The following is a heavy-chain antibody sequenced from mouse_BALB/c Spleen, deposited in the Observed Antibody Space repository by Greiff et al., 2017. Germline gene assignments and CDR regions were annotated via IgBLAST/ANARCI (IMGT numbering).Heavy chain of an antibody. CDR3: ARSNYGSSYDYAMDY. Sequence: VQLKQSGPDLVKPSQSLSLTCTVTGYSITSGYSWHWIRQFPGNKLEWMGYIHYSGSTNYNPSLKSRISITRDTSKNQFFLQLNSVTTEDTATYYCARSNYGSSYDYAMDYWGQGTSVTVSS. J-gene: IGHJ4*01. D-gene: IGHD1-1*01. CDR2: IHYSGST. V-gene: IGHV3-1*02. CDR1: GYSITSGYS.